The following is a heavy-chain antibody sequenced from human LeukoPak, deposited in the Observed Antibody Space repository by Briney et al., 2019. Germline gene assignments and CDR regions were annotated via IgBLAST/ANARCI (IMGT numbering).Heavy chain of an antibody. D-gene: IGHD3-10*02. CDR2: ISSSGSTI. CDR3: AELGITMIGGV. Sequence: GGSLRLSCAASGLRFSDYYVSWIRQAPGQGLEWVSYISSSGSTIYYADSVKGRFTISRDNAKNSLYLQMNSLRAEDTAVYYCAELGITMIGGVWGKGTTVTISS. J-gene: IGHJ6*04. V-gene: IGHV3-11*04. CDR1: GLRFSDYY.